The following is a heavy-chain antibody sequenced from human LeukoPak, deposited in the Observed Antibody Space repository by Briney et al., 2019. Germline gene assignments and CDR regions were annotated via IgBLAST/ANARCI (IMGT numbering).Heavy chain of an antibody. Sequence: SETLSLTCTVSGGSVSSGSYYWSWIRQPPGKGLEWIGYTYYSGSTNYNPSLKSRVTISVDTSKNQFSLKLSSVTAADTAVYYCARNPIEGVAYYYYYGMDVWGQGTTVTVSS. J-gene: IGHJ6*02. V-gene: IGHV4-61*01. CDR3: ARNPIEGVAYYYYYGMDV. D-gene: IGHD2-21*01. CDR1: GGSVSSGSYY. CDR2: TYYSGST.